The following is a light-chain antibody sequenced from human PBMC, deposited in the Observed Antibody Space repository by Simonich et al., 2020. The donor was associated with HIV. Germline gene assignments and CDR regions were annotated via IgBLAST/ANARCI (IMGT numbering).Light chain of an antibody. Sequence: EIVMTQSPATLSVSPGERATLSCRASQSVSGNLAWYQQKPGQAPRLLIYGASTRATGIPARFSGSGSGTEFTLTISSMQSEDFAVYYCQQYNNWPPWTFGQGTKVEIK. CDR1: QSVSGN. J-gene: IGKJ1*01. CDR3: QQYNNWPPWT. CDR2: GAS. V-gene: IGKV3-15*01.